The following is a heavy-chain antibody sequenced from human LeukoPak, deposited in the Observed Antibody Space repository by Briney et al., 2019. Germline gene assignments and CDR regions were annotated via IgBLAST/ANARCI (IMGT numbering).Heavy chain of an antibody. J-gene: IGHJ5*02. CDR3: AREYSSSFNWFDP. Sequence: PSETLSLTCTVSGGSISSYYWSWIRQPPGKGLEWIGYIYYSGSTNYNPSLKSRVTISVDTSKNQFSLKLSSVTAADTAVYYSAREYSSSFNWFDPWGQGTLVTVSS. CDR2: IYYSGST. CDR1: GGSISSYY. D-gene: IGHD6-6*01. V-gene: IGHV4-59*01.